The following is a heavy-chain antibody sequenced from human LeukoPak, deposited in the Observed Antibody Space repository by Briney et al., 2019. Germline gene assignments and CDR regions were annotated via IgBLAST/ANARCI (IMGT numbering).Heavy chain of an antibody. CDR2: MNPNSGDT. Sequence: ASVKVSCKASGYTFTNYDVNWVRQATGQRLEWMGWMNPNSGDTGYAQKFQGRVTMTRDTSISTAYMELSSLTSEDTAVYYCARGYSSSWSNWFDPWGQGTLVTVSS. D-gene: IGHD6-13*01. CDR3: ARGYSSSWSNWFDP. V-gene: IGHV1-8*01. CDR1: GYTFTNYD. J-gene: IGHJ5*02.